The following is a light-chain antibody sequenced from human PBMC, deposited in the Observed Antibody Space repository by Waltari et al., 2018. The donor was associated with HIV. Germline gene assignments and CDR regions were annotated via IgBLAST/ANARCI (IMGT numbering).Light chain of an antibody. CDR1: STDVPTYNY. CDR2: EVN. CDR3: TSYEGKNNLV. V-gene: IGLV2-8*01. Sequence: QSALTQPPSASGSPGQSVTISCTGTSTDVPTYNYVSWYQQHPGEAPKILIYEVNKRPSGVPDRFSVSKSGNTASLTVSGLQADDEADYYCTSYEGKNNLVFGGGTKLTVL. J-gene: IGLJ2*01.